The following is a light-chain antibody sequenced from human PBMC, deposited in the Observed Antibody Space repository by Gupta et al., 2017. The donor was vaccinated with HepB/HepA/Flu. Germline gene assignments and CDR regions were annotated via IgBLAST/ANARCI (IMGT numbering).Light chain of an antibody. CDR1: SANLGAGFD. J-gene: IGLJ2*01. Sequence: QSVLTQPPSVSGAPGQTVTISCTGNSANLGAGFDVHWYKKLPGPAPKLLIYTNNNRPSGVPVRFSGSKSGTSASLAITGLQPDDEADYYCQSYDTSLGGSVFGGGTKLTVL. CDR3: QSYDTSLGGSV. V-gene: IGLV1-40*01. CDR2: TNN.